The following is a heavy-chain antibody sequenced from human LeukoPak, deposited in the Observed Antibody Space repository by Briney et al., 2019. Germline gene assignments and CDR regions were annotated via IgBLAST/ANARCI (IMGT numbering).Heavy chain of an antibody. CDR3: AAVLTAYSSIDY. CDR1: GGSATSGSYY. D-gene: IGHD3-9*01. J-gene: IGHJ4*02. Sequence: SETLSLTCTVSGGSATSGSYYWSWIRQPPGKGLEWIGCIFYTGSTNYNPSLKSRVTISVDTSKNQFSLKLSSVTAADTALYYCAAVLTAYSSIDYWGQGILVTVSS. V-gene: IGHV4-61*01. CDR2: IFYTGST.